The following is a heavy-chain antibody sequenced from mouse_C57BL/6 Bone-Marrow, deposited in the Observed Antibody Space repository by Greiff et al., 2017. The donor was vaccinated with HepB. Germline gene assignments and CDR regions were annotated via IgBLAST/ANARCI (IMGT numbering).Heavy chain of an antibody. CDR3: AKWTTAAAMDY. CDR2: ISSGSSTI. V-gene: IGHV5-17*01. D-gene: IGHD1-2*01. Sequence: EVKLMESGGGLVKPGGSLKLSCAASGFTFSDYGMHWVRQAPEKGLEWVAYISSGSSTIYYADTVKGRFTISRDNAKNTLFLQMTSLRSEDTAMYYCAKWTTAAAMDYWGQGTSVTVSS. CDR1: GFTFSDYG. J-gene: IGHJ4*01.